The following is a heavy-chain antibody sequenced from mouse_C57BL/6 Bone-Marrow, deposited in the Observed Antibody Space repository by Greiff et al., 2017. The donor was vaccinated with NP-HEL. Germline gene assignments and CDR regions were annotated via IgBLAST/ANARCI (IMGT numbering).Heavy chain of an antibody. V-gene: IGHV1-63*01. CDR2: IYPGGGYT. D-gene: IGHD1-1*01. CDR3: ARWGTYGSEGYAMDY. CDR1: GYTFTNYW. Sequence: QVQLQQSGAELVRPGTSVKMSCKASGYTFTNYWIGWAKQRPGHGLEWIGDIYPGGGYTNYNEKFKGKATLTADKSSSTAYMQFSSLTSEDSAIYYCARWGTYGSEGYAMDYWGQGTSVTVSS. J-gene: IGHJ4*01.